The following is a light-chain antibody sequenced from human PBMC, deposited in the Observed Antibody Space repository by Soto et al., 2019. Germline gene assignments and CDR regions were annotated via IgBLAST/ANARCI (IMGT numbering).Light chain of an antibody. CDR3: QQYNSAQWT. J-gene: IGKJ1*01. CDR2: DTS. CDR1: QNINRNY. V-gene: IGKV3-20*01. Sequence: EIVLTQSPGILSLSPGERATLTCRASQNINRNYLAWYQQKPGQAPRLLISDTSNRATGVPDKFSGSGSGTDFTLTISRLGPEDSAVYYCQQYNSAQWTFGQGTKVEI.